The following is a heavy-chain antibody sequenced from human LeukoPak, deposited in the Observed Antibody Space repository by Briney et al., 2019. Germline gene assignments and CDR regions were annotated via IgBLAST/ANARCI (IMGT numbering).Heavy chain of an antibody. V-gene: IGHV4-38-2*01. Sequence: SETLSLTCAVSGYSISSGYYWGWIRQPPGKGLEWIGSIHHSGSTYYNPSLKSRVTISVDTSKNQFSLKLSSVTAADTAVYYCARPAATEDAFDIWGQGTMVTVSS. CDR1: GYSISSGYY. CDR2: IHHSGST. CDR3: ARPAATEDAFDI. J-gene: IGHJ3*02. D-gene: IGHD2-2*01.